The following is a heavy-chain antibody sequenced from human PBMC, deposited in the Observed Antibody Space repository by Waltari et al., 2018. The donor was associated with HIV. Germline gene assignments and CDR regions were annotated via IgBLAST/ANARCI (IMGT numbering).Heavy chain of an antibody. CDR2: IYYSGST. CDR1: GGSISSYY. V-gene: IGHV4-59*08. J-gene: IGHJ3*02. D-gene: IGHD6-13*01. CDR3: ARLKPRLVGAGIAAAGTVNAFDI. Sequence: QVQLQESGPGLVKPSETLSLTCTVSGGSISSYYWSWIRQPPGKGLEWIGYIYYSGSTNYNPSLKSRVTISVDTSKNQFSLKLSSVTAADTAVYYCARLKPRLVGAGIAAAGTVNAFDIWGQGTMVTVSS.